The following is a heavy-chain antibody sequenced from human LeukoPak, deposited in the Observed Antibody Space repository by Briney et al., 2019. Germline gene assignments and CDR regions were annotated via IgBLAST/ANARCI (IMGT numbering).Heavy chain of an antibody. CDR1: GGSISSCY. CDR2: IYTSGST. J-gene: IGHJ2*01. V-gene: IGHV4-4*07. CDR3: ARVTSTKIYWYFDL. Sequence: SGTLSLTCTVSGGSISSCYWSWIRQPAGKGLEWIGRIYTSGSTNYNPSLKSRVTMSVDTSKNQFSLKLSSVTAADTAVYYCARVTSTKIYWYFDLWGRGTLVTVSS.